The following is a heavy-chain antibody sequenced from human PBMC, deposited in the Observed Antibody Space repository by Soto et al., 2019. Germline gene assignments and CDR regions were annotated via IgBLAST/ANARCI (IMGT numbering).Heavy chain of an antibody. Sequence: WVRQSPGRGLEWIGSLNAGNGNTKYSQKFQGRVTITRDTSASTAYMELSSLRSEDTAVCYCASGDQASFDYWGQGTLVTVSS. D-gene: IGHD2-21*01. CDR3: ASGDQASFDY. CDR2: LNAGNGNT. V-gene: IGHV1-3*01. J-gene: IGHJ4*02.